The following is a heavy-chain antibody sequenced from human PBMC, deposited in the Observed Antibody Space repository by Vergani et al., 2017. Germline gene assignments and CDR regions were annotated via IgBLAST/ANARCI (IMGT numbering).Heavy chain of an antibody. Sequence: QVQLVQSGAEVKKPGASVKVSCKASGYTFTGYYMHWVRQAPGQGLEWMGWINPNSGGTNYAQQFQGRVTMTRDTSISTAYMELSRLRSDDTAVYYCAREAIVVVTAILPDWGQGTLVTVSS. J-gene: IGHJ4*02. CDR1: GYTFTGYY. CDR2: INPNSGGT. D-gene: IGHD2-21*02. V-gene: IGHV1-2*02. CDR3: AREAIVVVTAILPD.